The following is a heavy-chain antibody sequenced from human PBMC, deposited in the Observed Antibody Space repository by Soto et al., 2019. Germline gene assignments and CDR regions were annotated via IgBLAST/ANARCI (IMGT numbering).Heavy chain of an antibody. CDR2: IIPIFGTA. Sequence: SVKVSCKASGYTFSSYAISWVRQAPGQGLEWMGGIIPIFGTANYAQKFQGRVTITADESTSTAYMELSSLRSEDTAVYYCARVDGSGSYYSYGMDVWGQGTTVTVSS. D-gene: IGHD3-10*01. V-gene: IGHV1-69*13. CDR1: GYTFSSYA. CDR3: ARVDGSGSYYSYGMDV. J-gene: IGHJ6*02.